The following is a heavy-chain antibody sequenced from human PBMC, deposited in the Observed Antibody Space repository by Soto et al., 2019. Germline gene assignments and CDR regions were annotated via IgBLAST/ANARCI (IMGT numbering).Heavy chain of an antibody. J-gene: IGHJ6*02. CDR2: ISSSSSTI. V-gene: IGHV3-48*02. Sequence: GGSLRLSCAASGFTFSSYSMNWVRRAPGKGLEWVSYISSSSSTIYYADSVKGRFTISRDNAKNSLYLQMNSLRDEDTAVYYCARDNLRYFDWLAEGTYGMDVWGQGTTVTVSS. CDR3: ARDNLRYFDWLAEGTYGMDV. D-gene: IGHD3-9*01. CDR1: GFTFSSYS.